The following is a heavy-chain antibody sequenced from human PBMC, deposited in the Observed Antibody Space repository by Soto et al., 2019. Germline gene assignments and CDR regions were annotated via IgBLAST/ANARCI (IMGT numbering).Heavy chain of an antibody. V-gene: IGHV1-69*13. D-gene: IGHD4-4*01. CDR3: ARSTVTTLGYYYYSMAA. J-gene: IGHJ6*02. CDR1: GGTFSSYA. CDR2: IIPIFGTA. Sequence: SVKVSCKASGGTFSSYAISWVRQAPGQGLEWMGGIIPIFGTANYAQKFQGRVTITADESTSTAYMELSSLRSEDTAVYYCARSTVTTLGYYYYSMAAWAQFSTVPDS.